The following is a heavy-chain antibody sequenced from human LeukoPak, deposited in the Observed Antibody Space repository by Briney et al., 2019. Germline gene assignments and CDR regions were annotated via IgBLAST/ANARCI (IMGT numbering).Heavy chain of an antibody. V-gene: IGHV4-59*01. CDR3: AKEGASQGDYVSIEGVTFDY. CDR2: IHYSGIT. D-gene: IGHD3-16*01. CDR1: GGSMSSYY. J-gene: IGHJ4*02. Sequence: SETLSLTCTVSGGSMSSYYWSWIRQPPGKGLEWIGYIHYSGITNYNPSLKSRVTISLDTSKNQFSLKFTPVTVADTAVYYCAKEGASQGDYVSIEGVTFDYWGQGTLVTVSS.